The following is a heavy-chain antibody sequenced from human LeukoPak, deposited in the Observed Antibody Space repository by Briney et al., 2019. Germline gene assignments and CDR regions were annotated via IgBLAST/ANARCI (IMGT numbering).Heavy chain of an antibody. D-gene: IGHD2-2*01. J-gene: IGHJ4*02. CDR2: IIPIFGTA. Sequence: SVKVSCKASGYTFTSYDISWVRQAPGQGLEWMGGIIPIFGTANYAQKFQGRVTITTDESTSTAYMELSSLRSEDTAVYYCASDDCSSTSCPSNTFDYWGQGTLVTVSS. CDR3: ASDDCSSTSCPSNTFDY. V-gene: IGHV1-69*05. CDR1: GYTFTSYD.